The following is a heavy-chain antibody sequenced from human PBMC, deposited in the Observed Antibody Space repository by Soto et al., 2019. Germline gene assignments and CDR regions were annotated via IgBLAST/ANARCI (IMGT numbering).Heavy chain of an antibody. D-gene: IGHD6-19*01. CDR1: GYSFTSYW. Sequence: GESLKISCKGSGYSFTSYWIGWVRQMPGKGLEWMGIIYPGDSDTRYSPSFQGQVTISADKSISTAYLQWSSLKASDTAMYYCARSVRQWLVYGVDAFDIWGRGTMVTVSS. CDR3: ARSVRQWLVYGVDAFDI. CDR2: IYPGDSDT. J-gene: IGHJ3*02. V-gene: IGHV5-51*01.